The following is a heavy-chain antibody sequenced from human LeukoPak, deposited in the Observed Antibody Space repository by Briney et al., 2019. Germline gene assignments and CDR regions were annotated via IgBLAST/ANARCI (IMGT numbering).Heavy chain of an antibody. CDR2: LYNSGST. Sequence: SETLSLTCTVSGGSVTSDYWSWLRQPPGKGLEWIGYLYNSGSTSYNPSLKSRVTISVDTSKNQFSLKLNSVTSADTAVYYCARDGTGYGSFGYWGQGTLVSVSS. J-gene: IGHJ4*02. D-gene: IGHD5-12*01. CDR1: GGSVTSDY. V-gene: IGHV4-59*02. CDR3: ARDGTGYGSFGY.